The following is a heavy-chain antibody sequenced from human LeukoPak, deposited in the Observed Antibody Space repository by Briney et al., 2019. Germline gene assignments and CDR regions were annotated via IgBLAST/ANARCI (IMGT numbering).Heavy chain of an antibody. J-gene: IGHJ4*02. V-gene: IGHV3-66*04. CDR2: IYSGGST. Sequence: GGSLRLSCAASGFTVSSSYMSWVRQAPGKGLEWVSLIYSGGSTYYADSVRGRFTISRDNSKNTLYLQMNSLRAEDTAVYYCARLVSSSWYHIDYWGQGTLVTVSS. CDR3: ARLVSSSWYHIDY. D-gene: IGHD6-13*01. CDR1: GFTVSSSY.